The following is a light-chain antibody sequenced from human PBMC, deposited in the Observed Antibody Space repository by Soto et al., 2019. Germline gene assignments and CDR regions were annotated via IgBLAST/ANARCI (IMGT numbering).Light chain of an antibody. V-gene: IGKV1-39*01. CDR1: QSISTY. CDR3: QQSYNTPPT. CDR2: GAS. J-gene: IGKJ1*01. Sequence: IQMTQSPSSLSASVGDRVTITCRASQSISTYVNWYQQKPGKAPNLLIYGASSLQSGVPSRFSGSGSGTDFTLTISSLQPEDFATYYCQQSYNTPPTFGQGTKVDIK.